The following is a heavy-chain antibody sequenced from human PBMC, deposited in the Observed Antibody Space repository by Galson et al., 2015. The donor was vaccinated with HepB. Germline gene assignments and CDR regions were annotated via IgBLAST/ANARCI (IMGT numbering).Heavy chain of an antibody. J-gene: IGHJ4*02. CDR2: ISYDGSNK. V-gene: IGHV3-30*03. Sequence: SLRLSCAASGFTFSSYGMHWVRQAPGEGLEWVAVISYDGSNKYYADSVKGRFTISRDNSKNTLYLQMNSLRAEDTAVYYCAHVTFGGVIVDYWGQGTLVTVSS. D-gene: IGHD3-16*02. CDR1: GFTFSSYG. CDR3: AHVTFGGVIVDY.